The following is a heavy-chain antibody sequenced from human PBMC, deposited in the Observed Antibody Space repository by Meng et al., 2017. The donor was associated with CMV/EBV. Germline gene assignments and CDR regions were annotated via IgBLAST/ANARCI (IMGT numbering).Heavy chain of an antibody. D-gene: IGHD3-3*01. CDR3: ASLYYDFWSGYCGNYYYGTDV. J-gene: IGHJ6*02. V-gene: IGHV1-2*02. CDR2: INPNSGGT. CDR1: GYTFTGYY. Sequence: ALVKASCKASGYTFTGYYMHWVRQAPVQGLERMGWINPNSGGTNYAQKFQGRVTMTRDTSISTAYMELSRLRSDDTAVYYCASLYYDFWSGYCGNYYYGTDVWGQGTTVTVSS.